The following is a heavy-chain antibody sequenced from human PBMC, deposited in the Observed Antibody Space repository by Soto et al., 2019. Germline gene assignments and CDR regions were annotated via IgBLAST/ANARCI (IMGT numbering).Heavy chain of an antibody. CDR2: ISYDGSNK. V-gene: IGHV3-30-3*01. Sequence: PGGSLRLSCAASGFTFSSYAMHWVRQAPGKGLEWVAVISYDGSNKYYADSGKGRFTISRDNSKNTLYLQMNSLRAEDTAVYYCAREMSVPLYYYYGMDVWGQGTTVTVSS. D-gene: IGHD2-2*01. CDR3: AREMSVPLYYYYGMDV. CDR1: GFTFSSYA. J-gene: IGHJ6*02.